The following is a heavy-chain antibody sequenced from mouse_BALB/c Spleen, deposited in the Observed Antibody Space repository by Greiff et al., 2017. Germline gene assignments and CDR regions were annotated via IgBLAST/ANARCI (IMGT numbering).Heavy chain of an antibody. CDR2: IRLKSNNYAT. CDR3: TTQPPITTVVDWYFDV. Sequence: EVKLVESGGGLVQPGGSMTLSCVVSGFTFSNYWMNWVRQSPEKGLEWVAEIRLKSNNYATHYAESVKGRFTISRDDSKSSVYLQMNNLRAEDTGTYYCTTQPPITTVVDWYFDVWGAGTTVTVSA. J-gene: IGHJ1*01. V-gene: IGHV6-6*02. D-gene: IGHD1-1*01. CDR1: GFTFSNYW.